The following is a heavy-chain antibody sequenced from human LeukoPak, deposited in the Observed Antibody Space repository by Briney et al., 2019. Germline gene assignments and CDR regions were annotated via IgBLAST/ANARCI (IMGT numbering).Heavy chain of an antibody. CDR1: GYTLTELS. CDR2: FDPEDGET. D-gene: IGHD5-12*01. CDR3: ATDLLVIVATIGAFDI. V-gene: IGHV1-24*01. Sequence: ASVKVSCKVSGYTLTELSMHWVRQAPGKGLEWMGGFDPEDGETIYAQKFQGRVTMTEDTSTDTAYMELSSLRSEDTAVYYCATDLLVIVATIGAFDIWGHGTMVTVSS. J-gene: IGHJ3*02.